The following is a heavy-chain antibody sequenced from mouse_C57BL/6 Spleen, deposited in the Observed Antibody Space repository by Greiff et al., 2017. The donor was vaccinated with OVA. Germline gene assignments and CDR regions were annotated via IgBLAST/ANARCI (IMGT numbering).Heavy chain of an antibody. V-gene: IGHV5-17*01. D-gene: IGHD1-1*01. J-gene: IGHJ3*01. CDR1: GFTFSDYG. CDR3: ARCYYGNLAWFAY. CDR2: ISSGSSTI. Sequence: EVMLVESGGGLVKPGGSLKLSCAASGFTFSDYGMHWVRQAPEKGLEWVAYISSGSSTIYYADTVKGRFTISRDNAKNTLFLQMTSLRSEDTAMYYCARCYYGNLAWFAYWGQGTLVTVSA.